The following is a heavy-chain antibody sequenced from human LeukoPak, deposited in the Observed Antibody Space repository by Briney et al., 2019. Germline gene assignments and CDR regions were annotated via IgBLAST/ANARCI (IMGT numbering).Heavy chain of an antibody. CDR2: IYSGGST. J-gene: IGHJ4*02. V-gene: IGHV3-66*01. CDR3: ARDNYDILIGFDY. Sequence: GGSLRLSCAASGFTVSSNYMSWVRQAPGKGLEWVSVIYSGGSTYYADSVKGRFTISRDNSKNTLYLQMNSLRAEDTAVYYCARDNYDILIGFDYWGQGTLVTVSS. D-gene: IGHD3-9*01. CDR1: GFTVSSNY.